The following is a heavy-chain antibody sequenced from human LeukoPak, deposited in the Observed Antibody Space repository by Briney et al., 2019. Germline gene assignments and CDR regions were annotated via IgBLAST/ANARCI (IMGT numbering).Heavy chain of an antibody. D-gene: IGHD2-21*02. CDR3: ARVSVTLRPLDY. Sequence: ASVKVSCHASGYTFPCYYMHWVRQAPGQGLEWMGWINPNSGGTKYAQKFQGRVTMTRDTSISTAYMELSRLRSDDTAVYYCARVSVTLRPLDYWGQGTLVTVSS. CDR2: INPNSGGT. CDR1: GYTFPCYY. V-gene: IGHV1-2*02. J-gene: IGHJ4*02.